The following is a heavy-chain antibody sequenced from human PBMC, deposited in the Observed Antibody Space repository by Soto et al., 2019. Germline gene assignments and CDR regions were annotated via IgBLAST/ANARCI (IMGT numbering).Heavy chain of an antibody. CDR2: IYPGDSHT. J-gene: IGHJ4*02. CDR1: GYSFTSYW. V-gene: IGHV5-51*01. CDR3: ARRHYYDSSGGGFDY. Sequence: PGEVLKISWHGSGYSFTSYWIGWVRQMAGKGLEWMGIIYPGDSHTRYSPSFKGQVTISADKSISPPYLQWRSLKASATAMYYCARRHYYDSSGGGFDYWGQGTLVTVSS. D-gene: IGHD3-22*01.